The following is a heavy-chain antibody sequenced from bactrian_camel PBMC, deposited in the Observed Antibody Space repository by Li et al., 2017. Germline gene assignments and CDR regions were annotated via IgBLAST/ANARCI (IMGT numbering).Heavy chain of an antibody. Sequence: HVQLVESGGGVVQSGGSLRLPCVASGRTYKYGCMAWFRQRPGKEREGVATVVSAGGENYADSVKGRFTISRDNAKNTVYLQMNSLKSEDEALYYCATSYGGSGDYGGVAEYNYWGQGTQVTVS. CDR2: VVSAGGE. V-gene: IGHV3S53*01. CDR1: GRTYKYGC. J-gene: IGHJ4*01. D-gene: IGHD6*01. CDR3: ATSYGGSGDYGGVAEYNY.